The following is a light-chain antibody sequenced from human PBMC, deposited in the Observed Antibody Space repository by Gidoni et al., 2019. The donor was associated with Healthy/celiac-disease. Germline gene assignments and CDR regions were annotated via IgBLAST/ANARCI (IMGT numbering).Light chain of an antibody. J-gene: IGKJ1*01. V-gene: IGKV1-NL1*01. CDR2: AAS. CDR1: QGISNS. Sequence: DIQRTQSPSSLSASVGDRVTITCRASQGISNSLAWSQQKPGKAPKLLLYAASSLESGVPSRFSGRGSGTDYPLTISSLPPEDFATYYCQHPRTFGQGPKVEIK. CDR3: QHPRT.